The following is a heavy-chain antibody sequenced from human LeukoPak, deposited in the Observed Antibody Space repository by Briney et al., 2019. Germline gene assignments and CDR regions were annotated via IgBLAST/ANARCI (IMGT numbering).Heavy chain of an antibody. CDR3: AKDNRRHYTSGPNPDSLH. V-gene: IGHV3-9*01. Sequence: PGGSLRLSCAASGFTFSSSAMSWVRQVPGKGLEWVSGISWNSGSIDYADSVKGRFTIPRDNAKNSLYLQMNSLRVEDTAFYYCAKDNRRHYTSGPNPDSLHWGQGALVTVSS. J-gene: IGHJ4*02. D-gene: IGHD6-19*01. CDR2: ISWNSGSI. CDR1: GFTFSSSA.